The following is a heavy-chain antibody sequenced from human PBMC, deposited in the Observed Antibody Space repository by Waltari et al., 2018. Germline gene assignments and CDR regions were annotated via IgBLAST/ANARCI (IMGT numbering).Heavy chain of an antibody. D-gene: IGHD5-12*01. CDR1: GGSISTYY. V-gene: IGHV4-59*01. CDR3: ARGYSGNYGRFDY. Sequence: QVQLQESGPGLVKPSETLSLTCTVSGGSISTYYWSWIRQPPGKGLEWIGYIYYSGTPNYNPSLKSRVTISVDTSKNQFSLKLSSVTAADTAVYYCARGYSGNYGRFDYWGQGTLVTVSS. CDR2: IYYSGTP. J-gene: IGHJ4*02.